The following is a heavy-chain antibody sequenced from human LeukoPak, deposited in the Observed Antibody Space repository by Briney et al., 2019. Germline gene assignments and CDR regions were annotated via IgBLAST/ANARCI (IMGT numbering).Heavy chain of an antibody. Sequence: GGSLRLSCAASGFTFSSYAMSWVRQAPGKGLEWVSAISGSGGSTYYADSVKGRFTISRDNSKNTLYLQMNSLRAEDTAVYYCARDEYCSSTSCYTAIDYWGQGTLVTVSS. D-gene: IGHD2-2*02. CDR2: ISGSGGST. CDR1: GFTFSSYA. CDR3: ARDEYCSSTSCYTAIDY. J-gene: IGHJ4*02. V-gene: IGHV3-23*01.